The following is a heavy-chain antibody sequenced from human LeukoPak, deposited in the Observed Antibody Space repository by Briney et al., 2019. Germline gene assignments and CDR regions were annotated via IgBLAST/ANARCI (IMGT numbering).Heavy chain of an antibody. V-gene: IGHV1-2*02. CDR3: ARGALFILGVTAIVEAFDI. Sequence: ASVKVSCKASGYTFTDYYIHWVRQAPGQGLEWMGWINPNSAGTKYAQKFQGRVSMTRDTSISTAYMELTRLGYDDTAVYFCARGALFILGVTAIVEAFDIWGQGTMVTVSS. J-gene: IGHJ3*02. D-gene: IGHD2-21*02. CDR2: INPNSAGT. CDR1: GYTFTDYY.